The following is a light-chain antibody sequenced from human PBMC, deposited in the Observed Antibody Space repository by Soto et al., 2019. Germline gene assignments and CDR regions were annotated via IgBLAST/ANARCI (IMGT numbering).Light chain of an antibody. J-gene: IGLJ3*02. Sequence: QSVLTQPPSASGSPGQSVTISCTGTSSDVGADNDVYWYQQHAGTAPKLVIYEVTKRPSGVPDRFSGSKSANTASLTVSGLQAEDEADYYCRSFASSKTWVFGGGTKLTVL. CDR1: SSDVGADND. V-gene: IGLV2-8*01. CDR3: RSFASSKTWV. CDR2: EVT.